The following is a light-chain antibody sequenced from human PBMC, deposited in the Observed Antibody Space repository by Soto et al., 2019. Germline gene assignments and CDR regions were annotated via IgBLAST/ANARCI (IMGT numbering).Light chain of an antibody. CDR3: QQRSNWPLT. Sequence: IVFTHAPATLSLSPGERATLSCRASQSVTSYLAWYQQKPGQAPRLLIYDASNRATGIPARFSGSGSGTDFTLTISSLEPEDFAVYYCQQRSNWPLTFGGGTKVDIK. V-gene: IGKV3-11*01. CDR2: DAS. CDR1: QSVTSY. J-gene: IGKJ4*01.